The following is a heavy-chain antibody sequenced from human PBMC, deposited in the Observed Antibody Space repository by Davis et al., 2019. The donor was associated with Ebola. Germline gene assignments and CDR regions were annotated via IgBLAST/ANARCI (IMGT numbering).Heavy chain of an antibody. D-gene: IGHD2-8*01. J-gene: IGHJ5*02. CDR3: ARGFWAEVLMNNWFDP. V-gene: IGHV4-34*01. CDR2: INHSGST. CDR1: GGSFSGYY. Sequence: SQTLSLTCAVYGGSFSGYYWSWIRQAPGKGLEWIGEINHSGSTNYNPSLKSRVTISVDTSKNQFSLKLSSVTAADTAVYYCARGFWAEVLMNNWFDPWGQGTLVTVSS.